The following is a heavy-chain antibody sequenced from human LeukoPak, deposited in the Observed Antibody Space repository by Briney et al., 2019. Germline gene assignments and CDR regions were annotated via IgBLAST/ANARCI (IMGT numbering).Heavy chain of an antibody. CDR3: AKDDGWVQYAN. J-gene: IGHJ4*02. V-gene: IGHV3-23*01. CDR1: GGSFSGYY. Sequence: PSETLSLTCAVYGGSFSGYYWSWVRQAPGKGLEWVSGIRGDGVTTYYADSVKGRFTISRDNSKNTLYLQMNSLRAEDTAVYYCAKDDGWVQYANWGQGTLVTVSS. D-gene: IGHD5-24*01. CDR2: IRGDGVTT.